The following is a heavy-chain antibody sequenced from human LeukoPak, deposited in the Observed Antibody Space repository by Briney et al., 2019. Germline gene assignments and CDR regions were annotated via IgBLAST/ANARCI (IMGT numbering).Heavy chain of an antibody. CDR2: IYYSGST. V-gene: IGHV4-39*01. J-gene: IGHJ3*02. CDR1: GGSISSSSYY. D-gene: IGHD3-22*01. CDR3: ARHGGYYDSSGYYTYAFDI. Sequence: SETLSLTCTVSGGSISSSSYYWGWIRQPPGKGLEWIGSIYYSGSTYYNPSLKSRVTISVDTSKNQFSLKLSSVTAADTAVYYCARHGGYYDSSGYYTYAFDIWGQGTMVTVSS.